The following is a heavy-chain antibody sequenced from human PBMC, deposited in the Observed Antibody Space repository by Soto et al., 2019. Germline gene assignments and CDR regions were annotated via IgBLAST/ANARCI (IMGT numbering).Heavy chain of an antibody. CDR3: AKDTRGYYDSSGYANYYGMDV. CDR1: GFTFDDYT. D-gene: IGHD3-22*01. CDR2: ISWDGGST. V-gene: IGHV3-43*01. Sequence: EVQLVESGGVVVQPGGSLRLSCAASGFTFDDYTMHWVRQAPGKGLEWVSLISWDGGSTYYADSVKGRFTISRDNSKNSLYLQMNSLRTEDTALYYCAKDTRGYYDSSGYANYYGMDVWGQRTTVTVSS. J-gene: IGHJ6*02.